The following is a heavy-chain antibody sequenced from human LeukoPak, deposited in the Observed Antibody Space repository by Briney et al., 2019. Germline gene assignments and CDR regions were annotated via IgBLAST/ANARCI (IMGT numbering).Heavy chain of an antibody. J-gene: IGHJ5*02. D-gene: IGHD6-13*01. V-gene: IGHV1-46*01. CDR2: INPSGGST. CDR1: GYTFTSYY. Sequence: ASVKVSCKASGYTFTSYYMHWVRQAPGQGLEWMGIINPSGGSTSYAQKFQGRVTMTRDMSTSTVYMELSSLRSEDTAVYYCARDLSVAAAGTARFDPWGQGALVTVSS. CDR3: ARDLSVAAAGTARFDP.